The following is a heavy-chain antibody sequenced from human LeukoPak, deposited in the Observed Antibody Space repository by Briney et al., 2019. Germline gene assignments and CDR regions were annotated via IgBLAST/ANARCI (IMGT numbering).Heavy chain of an antibody. J-gene: IGHJ6*02. CDR1: GFTFRNYE. Sequence: GGSLRLSCAASGFTFRNYEMNWVRQAPGNGLEWVSYISSSGTNIKYADSVRGRFTISRDNAKNSLYLQMNSLRAEDTAVYYCARNLADVWGQGTTVTVSS. CDR2: ISSSGTNI. CDR3: ARNLADV. V-gene: IGHV3-48*03.